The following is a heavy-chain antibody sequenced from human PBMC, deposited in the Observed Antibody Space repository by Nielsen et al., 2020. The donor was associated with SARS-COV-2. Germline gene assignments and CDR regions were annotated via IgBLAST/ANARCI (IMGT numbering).Heavy chain of an antibody. D-gene: IGHD3-10*01. V-gene: IGHV3-23*01. Sequence: GGSLRLSCAASGFTFSSYAMSWVRQAPGKGLEWVSAISGSGGSTYYADSVKGRFTISRDNSKNTLYLQMNSLRAEDTAVYYCAKDPSPFLYGSGSYSFAYGGQGTLVTVSS. J-gene: IGHJ4*02. CDR1: GFTFSSYA. CDR2: ISGSGGST. CDR3: AKDPSPFLYGSGSYSFAY.